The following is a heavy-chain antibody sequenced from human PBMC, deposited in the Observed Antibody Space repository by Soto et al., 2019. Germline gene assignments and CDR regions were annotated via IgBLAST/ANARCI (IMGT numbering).Heavy chain of an antibody. V-gene: IGHV1-18*01. CDR1: GYTFTSYG. CDR3: AREASLGACDI. Sequence: ASVKVSCKASGYTFTSYGISWVRQAPGQGLEWMGWISGYNGNINYAQKLQGRVTLTTDTSTSTAYMELSNLRSDDTAVYYCAREASLGACDIWGQGTMVTVSS. J-gene: IGHJ3*02. D-gene: IGHD7-27*01. CDR2: ISGYNGNI.